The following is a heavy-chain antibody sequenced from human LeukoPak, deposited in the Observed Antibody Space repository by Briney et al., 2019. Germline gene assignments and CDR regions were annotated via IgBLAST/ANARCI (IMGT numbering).Heavy chain of an antibody. CDR3: AKGEYFDY. J-gene: IGHJ4*02. V-gene: IGHV3-30*18. CDR2: ISYDGSNK. Sequence: TGGSLRLSCAASGFTFSSYGMHWVRQAPGKGLEWVAVISYDGSNKYYADSVKGRFTISRDNSKNTLYLQMNSLRAEDTAVYYCAKGEYFDYWGREPWSPSPQ. CDR1: GFTFSSYG.